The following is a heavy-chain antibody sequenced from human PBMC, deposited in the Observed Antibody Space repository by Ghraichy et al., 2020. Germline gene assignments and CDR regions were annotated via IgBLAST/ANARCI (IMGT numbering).Heavy chain of an antibody. D-gene: IGHD2-2*02. V-gene: IGHV3-53*01. CDR1: GFTVRTNY. J-gene: IGHJ4*02. CDR2: IYSGGST. Sequence: GGSLRLSCAASGFTVRTNYMSWVRQAPGKGLEWVSLIYSGGSTYYTDSVKGRFTISRDISKNTLYLHMNSLRAEDTAVYYCARHYTNSWSEFEGPYYFDYWGQGTLVTVSS. CDR3: ARHYTNSWSEFEGPYYFDY.